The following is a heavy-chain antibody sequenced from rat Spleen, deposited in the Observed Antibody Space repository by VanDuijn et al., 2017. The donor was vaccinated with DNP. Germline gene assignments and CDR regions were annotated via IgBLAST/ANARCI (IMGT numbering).Heavy chain of an antibody. CDR2: VWYDGDT. D-gene: IGHD1-11*01. CDR3: TRDLGYGGYAAHYFDY. Sequence: QVRLKESGPGLVQPSETLSLTCTVSGFPLTSYSVSWVRQPSGRGPEWMGRVWYDGDTLYNSTLKSRLSMSRDASGKQIFLKMNSLQTDDTGTYYCTRDLGYGGYAAHYFDYWGQGVMVTVS. V-gene: IGHV2-63*01. CDR1: GFPLTSYS. J-gene: IGHJ2*01.